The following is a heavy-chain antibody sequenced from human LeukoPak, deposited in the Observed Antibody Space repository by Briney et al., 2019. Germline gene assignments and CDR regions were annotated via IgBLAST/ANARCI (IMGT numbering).Heavy chain of an antibody. CDR2: IYYSGTS. CDR1: GGSITSRNYY. J-gene: IGHJ5*02. Sequence: PSETLSLTCTVSGGSITSRNYYWGWIRQPPGKGLEWIGTIYYSGTSYYNPSLKSRVTISVDTSKNQFSLKLSSVTAADTAVYYCGWGIYCSGDSCYSRWFDPWGQGTLVTVSS. CDR3: GWGIYCSGDSCYSRWFDP. D-gene: IGHD2-15*01. V-gene: IGHV4-39*01.